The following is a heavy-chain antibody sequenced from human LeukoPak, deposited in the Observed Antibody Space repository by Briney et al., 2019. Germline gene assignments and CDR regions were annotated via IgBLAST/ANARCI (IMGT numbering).Heavy chain of an antibody. CDR3: ARDLLRSSSYFDY. D-gene: IGHD6-6*01. CDR2: ISSSGSTI. V-gene: IGHV3-11*01. Sequence: PAGSLSLSCAASGFTFSDYYMSWIRQAPGKGLEWVSYISSSGSTIYYADSVKGRFTISRENAKNSLYLQMNSLRGEDTAVYYCARDLLRSSSYFDYWGQRTLVSVSS. CDR1: GFTFSDYY. J-gene: IGHJ4*02.